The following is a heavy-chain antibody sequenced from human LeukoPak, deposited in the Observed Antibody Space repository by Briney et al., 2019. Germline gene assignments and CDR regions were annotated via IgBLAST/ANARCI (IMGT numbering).Heavy chain of an antibody. V-gene: IGHV3-33*01. CDR3: ARDATTFDAFDI. CDR1: GFTFSSYG. Sequence: GRSLRLSCAASGFTFSSYGMHWVRQAPGKGLEWVAVIWYDGSNKYYADSVKGRFTISRGNSKNTLYLQMNSLRAEDTAVYYCARDATTFDAFDIWGQGTMVTVSS. J-gene: IGHJ3*02. D-gene: IGHD1-7*01. CDR2: IWYDGSNK.